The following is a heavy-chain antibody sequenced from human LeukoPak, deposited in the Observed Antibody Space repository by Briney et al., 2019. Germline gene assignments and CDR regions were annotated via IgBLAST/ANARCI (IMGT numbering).Heavy chain of an antibody. D-gene: IGHD5-18*01. CDR2: ISAYNGNT. CDR3: ARGPDTAMVSYYYGMDV. J-gene: IGHJ6*02. Sequence: ASVKVSCKASGYTFTSYGISWVRQAPGQGLEWMGWISAYNGNTNYAQKLQGRVTMTTDTPTSTAYMELRSLRSDDTAVYYCARGPDTAMVSYYYGMDVWGQGTTVTVSS. CDR1: GYTFTSYG. V-gene: IGHV1-18*01.